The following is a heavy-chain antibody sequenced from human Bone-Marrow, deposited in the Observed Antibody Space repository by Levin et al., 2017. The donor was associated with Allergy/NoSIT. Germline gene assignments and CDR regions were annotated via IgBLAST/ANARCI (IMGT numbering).Heavy chain of an antibody. D-gene: IGHD3-22*01. CDR2: IYWDDDK. CDR3: ARGFAYYYDSSGTHDAFDI. V-gene: IGHV2-5*02. Sequence: ESGPTLVKPTQTLTLTCTFSGFSLSTSGVGVGWIRQPPGKALEWLALIYWDDDKRYSPSLKSRLTITKDTSKNQVVLTMTNMDPVDTATYYCARGFAYYYDSSGTHDAFDIWGQGTMVTVSS. J-gene: IGHJ3*02. CDR1: GFSLSTSGVG.